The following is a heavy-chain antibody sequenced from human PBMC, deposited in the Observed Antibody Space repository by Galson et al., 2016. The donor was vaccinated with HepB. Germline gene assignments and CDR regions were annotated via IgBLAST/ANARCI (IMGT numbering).Heavy chain of an antibody. V-gene: IGHV4-59*01. CDR3: GRWNEGLDY. D-gene: IGHD1-1*01. J-gene: IGHJ4*02. Sequence: ETLSLTCTVSGDSLIHYYWGWIRQPPGKGLEWIGHIYYNGHTNYNLSLTSRLSMSVDTSSNQFSLKLSSVTAADTAVYYCGRWNEGLDYWGQGIMVNVSS. CDR2: IYYNGHT. CDR1: GDSLIHYY.